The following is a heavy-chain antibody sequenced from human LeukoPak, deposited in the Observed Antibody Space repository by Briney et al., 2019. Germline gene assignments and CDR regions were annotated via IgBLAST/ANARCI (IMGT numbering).Heavy chain of an antibody. CDR1: GGSISSYY. Sequence: SETLSLTCTVSGGSISSYYWSWIRQPPWKGLEWIGYIYYSGSTNYNPSLKSRVTISVDTSKNQFSLKLSSVTAADTAVYYCARRARDWYFDLWGRGTLVTVSS. CDR2: IYYSGST. J-gene: IGHJ2*01. V-gene: IGHV4-59*08. CDR3: ARRARDWYFDL.